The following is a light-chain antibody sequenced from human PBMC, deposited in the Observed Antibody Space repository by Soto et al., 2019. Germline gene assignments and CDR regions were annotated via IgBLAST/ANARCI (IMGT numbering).Light chain of an antibody. J-gene: IGLJ2*01. V-gene: IGLV2-14*01. CDR1: ITDVGSSNY. CDR3: SSYTTTSTWV. Sequence: QSALTQPASVSGSPGQAITISCTGTITDVGSSNYVSWYKQHPGKAPKLMIYDVSNRPAGVSNRFSGSKSGNTSFLTISWLQGEDEADYFCSSYTTTSTWVFGGWTKLTVL. CDR2: DVS.